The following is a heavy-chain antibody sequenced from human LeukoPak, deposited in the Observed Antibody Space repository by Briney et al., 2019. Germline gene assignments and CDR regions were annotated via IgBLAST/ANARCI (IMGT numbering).Heavy chain of an antibody. CDR3: ARDLGDYDILTGYRLAYYYYGMDV. CDR2: ISYDGSNK. Sequence: GGSLRLSCAASGFTFSSYAMHWVRQAPGKGLEWVAVISYDGSNKYYADSVKGRFTISRDNSKNTLYLQMNSLRAEDTAVYYCARDLGDYDILTGYRLAYYYYGMDVWGQGTTVTVSS. D-gene: IGHD3-9*01. J-gene: IGHJ6*02. V-gene: IGHV3-30-3*01. CDR1: GFTFSSYA.